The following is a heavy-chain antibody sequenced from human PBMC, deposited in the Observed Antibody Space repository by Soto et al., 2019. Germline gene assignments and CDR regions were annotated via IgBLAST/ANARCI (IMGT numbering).Heavy chain of an antibody. CDR1: GFTFSSYG. CDR3: AKDGIYYDSSGYYDY. Sequence: GGSLRLSCAASGFTFSSYGMHWVRKATGKGLEWVAVISYDGSNKYYADSVKGRFTISRDNSKNTLYLQMNSLRAEDTAVYYCAKDGIYYDSSGYYDYWGQGTLVTVSS. D-gene: IGHD3-22*01. J-gene: IGHJ4*02. CDR2: ISYDGSNK. V-gene: IGHV3-30*18.